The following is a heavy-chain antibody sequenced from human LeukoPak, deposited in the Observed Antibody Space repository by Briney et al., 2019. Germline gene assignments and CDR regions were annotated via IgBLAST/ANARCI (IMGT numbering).Heavy chain of an antibody. CDR3: ARRCRDGYLDY. CDR2: INPSGGST. D-gene: IGHD5-24*01. Sequence: ASVKVSCKASGYTFTSYYMHWVRQAPGQGLEWMGIINPSGGSTSYAQKLQSRVTMTRDMSTSTVYMELSSLRSEDTAVYYCARRCRDGYLDYWGQGTLVTVSS. J-gene: IGHJ4*02. V-gene: IGHV1-46*01. CDR1: GYTFTSYY.